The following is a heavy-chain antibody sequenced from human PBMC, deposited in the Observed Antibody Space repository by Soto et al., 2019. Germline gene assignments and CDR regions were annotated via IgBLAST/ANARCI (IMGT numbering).Heavy chain of an antibody. CDR2: IIPIFGTA. V-gene: IGHV1-69*01. CDR1: GGTFSSYA. Sequence: QVQLVQSGAEVNKPGSSVQVSCKASGGTFSSYAISWVRQAPGQGLEWMGGIIPIFGTANYAQKFQGRVTITADESTSTAYMELSSLRSADTAVYYCARDQNVGSSRQESLVYYWGQGTMVTVS. J-gene: IGHJ4*02. CDR3: ARDQNVGSSRQESLVYY. D-gene: IGHD6-13*01.